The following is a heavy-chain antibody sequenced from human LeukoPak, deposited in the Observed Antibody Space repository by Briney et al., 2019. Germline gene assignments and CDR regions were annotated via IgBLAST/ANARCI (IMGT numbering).Heavy chain of an antibody. CDR3: ARGGKWLYYFDY. CDR2: IDHSGST. D-gene: IGHD6-19*01. J-gene: IGHJ4*02. V-gene: IGHV4-38-2*02. CDR1: NYSISSGYY. Sequence: PSETLSLTYTVSNYSISSGYYWGWIRQPPGQGLEWIGSIDHSGSTYYNPSLKSRVTISVDTSKNQFSLKLTSVTAADTAVYYCARGGKWLYYFDYWGQGTLVTVSS.